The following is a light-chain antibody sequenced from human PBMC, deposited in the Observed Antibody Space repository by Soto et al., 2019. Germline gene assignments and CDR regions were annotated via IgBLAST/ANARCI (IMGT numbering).Light chain of an antibody. CDR2: AAS. CDR1: QSISTY. V-gene: IGKV1-39*01. CDR3: QQRSNWPPVT. Sequence: DIQMTQSPSSLSASVGYRVTITCRSSQSISTYLHWYQQKPGKAPNLLIYAASTLQSGVPSRFSGSGSGTDFTLTISSLDPEDFAVYYCQQRSNWPPVTFGGGTKVDIK. J-gene: IGKJ4*01.